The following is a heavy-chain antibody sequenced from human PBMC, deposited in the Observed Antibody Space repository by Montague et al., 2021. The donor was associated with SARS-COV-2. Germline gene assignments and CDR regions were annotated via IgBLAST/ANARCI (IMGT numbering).Heavy chain of an antibody. CDR1: GYSFTSYW. V-gene: IGHV5-51*01. CDR3: ARLGYYDSSGYYILSGMDV. CDR2: IYPGDSDT. J-gene: IGHJ6*02. D-gene: IGHD3-22*01. Sequence: QSGAEVKKPGESLKISCKGSGYSFTSYWIGWVRQMPGKVLEWMGIIYPGDSDTRYSPSFQGQVTISADKSISTAYLQWSSLKASDTAMYYCARLGYYDSSGYYILSGMDVWGQGTTVTVSS.